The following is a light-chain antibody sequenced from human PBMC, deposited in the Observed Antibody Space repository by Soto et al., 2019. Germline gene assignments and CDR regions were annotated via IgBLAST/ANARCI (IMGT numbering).Light chain of an antibody. CDR3: QHYGSSPTWT. CDR2: GAS. V-gene: IGKV3-20*01. J-gene: IGKJ1*01. Sequence: EMVLTQSPGTLSLSPGERATLSCRASQSVSSSYLAWYQQKAGQAPRLLLYGASTTATGIPDRFRGSGSWTAFTLTISSLETEDFAVYYWQHYGSSPTWTFGQGTKVEIE. CDR1: QSVSSSY.